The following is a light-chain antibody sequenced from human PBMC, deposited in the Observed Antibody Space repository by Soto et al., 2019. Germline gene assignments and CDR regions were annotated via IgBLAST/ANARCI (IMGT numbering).Light chain of an antibody. CDR3: CSYAGSSTWV. J-gene: IGLJ3*02. CDR2: DVS. CDR1: SSDVGSYNL. Sequence: QSVLTQPASVSGSPGQSITISCTGTSSDVGSYNLVSWYQQHPGKAPKLMIYDVSKRPSGVSNRFSGSKSGNTASLTISGLQAEDEADYYCCSYAGSSTWVFGGGTKLTVL. V-gene: IGLV2-23*02.